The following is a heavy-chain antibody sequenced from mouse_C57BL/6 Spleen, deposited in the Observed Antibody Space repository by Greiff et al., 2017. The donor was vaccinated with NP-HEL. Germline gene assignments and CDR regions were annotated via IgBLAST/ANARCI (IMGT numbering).Heavy chain of an antibody. J-gene: IGHJ3*01. Sequence: QVQLKQSGAELMKPGASVKVSCKATGYTFTGYWIEWVKQRPGHGLEWIGEILPGSGSTNYNEKFKGKATFTADTSSNTAYMQLSSLTTEDSAIYYCAREGDDYDEGLFAYWGQGTLVTVSA. CDR3: AREGDDYDEGLFAY. D-gene: IGHD2-4*01. CDR1: GYTFTGYW. V-gene: IGHV1-9*01. CDR2: ILPGSGST.